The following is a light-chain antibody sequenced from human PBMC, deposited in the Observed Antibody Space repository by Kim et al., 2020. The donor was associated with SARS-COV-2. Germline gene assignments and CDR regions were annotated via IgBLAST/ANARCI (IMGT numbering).Light chain of an antibody. CDR2: KDT. Sequence: SYELTQPPSVSVSPGQTARITCSGDALPEQQTYWYQQKSGQAPLLVIYKDTERPSGIPERFSGSSSGTTVTLTISGVQAEDDADYYCQSADGSGTYVFGT. CDR1: ALPEQQ. V-gene: IGLV3-25*03. CDR3: QSADGSGTYV. J-gene: IGLJ1*01.